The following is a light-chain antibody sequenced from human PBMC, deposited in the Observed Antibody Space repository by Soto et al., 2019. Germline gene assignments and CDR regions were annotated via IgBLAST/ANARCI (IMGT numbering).Light chain of an antibody. V-gene: IGLV2-14*02. CDR2: EAT. CDR3: ATWDDSLLAYV. J-gene: IGLJ1*01. CDR1: SSDVGSYNL. Sequence: QSALTQPASVSGSPEQSITISCTGTSSDVGSYNLVSWYQQHPGKAPKVMIYEATKRPSGVSNRFSGSKSGNTASLAISGLQSEDEADYYCATWDDSLLAYVFGTGTKLTVL.